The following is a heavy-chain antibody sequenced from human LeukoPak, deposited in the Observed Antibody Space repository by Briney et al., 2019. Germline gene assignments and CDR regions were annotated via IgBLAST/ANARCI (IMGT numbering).Heavy chain of an antibody. CDR3: ARDSRGDFDYYYYGMDV. J-gene: IGHJ6*02. V-gene: IGHV3-21*01. CDR2: ISSSSSYI. CDR1: GFTFSSYA. D-gene: IGHD2-21*02. Sequence: PGGSLRLSCAASGFTFSSYAMSWVRQAPGKGLEWVSSISSSSSYIYYADSVKGRFTISRDNAKNSLYLQMNSLRAEDTAVYYCARDSRGDFDYYYYGMDVWGQGTTVTVSS.